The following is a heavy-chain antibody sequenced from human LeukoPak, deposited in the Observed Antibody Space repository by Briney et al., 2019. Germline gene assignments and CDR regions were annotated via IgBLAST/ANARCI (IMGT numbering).Heavy chain of an antibody. V-gene: IGHV1-46*01. CDR3: ARGHYDILTGYYPFDS. Sequence: ASVKVSCKASGYTFTSYYMHWVRQAPGQGLGWMGIINPSGGSTSYAQKFQGRVTMTRDTSTSTVYMELSSLRSEDTAVYHCARGHYDILTGYYPFDSWGQGTLVTVSS. D-gene: IGHD3-9*01. CDR1: GYTFTSYY. CDR2: INPSGGST. J-gene: IGHJ4*02.